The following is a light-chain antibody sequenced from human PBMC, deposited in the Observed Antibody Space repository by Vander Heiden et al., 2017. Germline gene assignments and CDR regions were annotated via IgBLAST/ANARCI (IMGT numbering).Light chain of an antibody. V-gene: IGLV2-14*01. J-gene: IGLJ2*01. Sequence: QPTLTQPASVSGSPGQSITIACTASSSDVCGYNYVSWYQQHPGKAPRLVIYKVSNRPSGVSNRFSGFKSGNTASLTISGLQAEDEADYYCSSYTSSSTHVVFGGGTKLTVL. CDR3: SSYTSSSTHVV. CDR2: KVS. CDR1: SSDVCGYNY.